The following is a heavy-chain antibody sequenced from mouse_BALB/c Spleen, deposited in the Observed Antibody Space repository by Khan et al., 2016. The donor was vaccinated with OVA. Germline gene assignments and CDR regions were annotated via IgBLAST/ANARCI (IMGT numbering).Heavy chain of an antibody. V-gene: IGHV5-17*02. CDR3: ARIEIYYVYDAGILDYYAMDY. CDR1: GFTFSSFG. D-gene: IGHD2-2*01. CDR2: ISSDSNTI. Sequence: EVELVESGGGLVQPGGSRKLSCAASGFTFSSFGMHWVRQAPEKGLEWVAYISSDSNTIYYADTVKGRFTISRDNPKNTLFLQMSSLRSEDTAMYYCARIEIYYVYDAGILDYYAMDYWGQGTSVTVSS. J-gene: IGHJ4*01.